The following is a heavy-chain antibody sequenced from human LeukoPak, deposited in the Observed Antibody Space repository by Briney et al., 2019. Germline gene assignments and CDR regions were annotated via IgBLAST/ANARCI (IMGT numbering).Heavy chain of an antibody. J-gene: IGHJ4*02. Sequence: ASVKVSCKASGGTFSSYAISWVRQAPGQGLEWMGGIIPIFGTANYAQKFQGRVTITTYESTSTAYMELSSLRSEDTAVYYCASARGYSYGLSLDYWGQGTLVTVSS. CDR1: GGTFSSYA. CDR2: IIPIFGTA. V-gene: IGHV1-69*05. CDR3: ASARGYSYGLSLDY. D-gene: IGHD5-18*01.